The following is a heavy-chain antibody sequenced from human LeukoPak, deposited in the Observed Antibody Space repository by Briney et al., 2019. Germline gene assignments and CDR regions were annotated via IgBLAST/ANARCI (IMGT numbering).Heavy chain of an antibody. CDR3: ARDNAFLGYYDTSGYFQQWFDS. Sequence: ASVKVSCKASGYTFNTYGITWVRQAPGQGLEWMGWISPYNGGTHYAQKFQDRVTMTTDTSTSTAYMDLRSLGFDDTAVYYCARDNAFLGYYDTSGYFQQWFDSWGQGTLVTVSS. CDR1: GYTFNTYG. D-gene: IGHD3-22*01. J-gene: IGHJ5*01. CDR2: ISPYNGGT. V-gene: IGHV1-18*04.